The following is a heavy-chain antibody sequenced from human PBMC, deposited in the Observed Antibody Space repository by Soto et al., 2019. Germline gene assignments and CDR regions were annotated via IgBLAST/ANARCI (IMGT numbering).Heavy chain of an antibody. CDR3: AKELEEYQLLYDIDS. D-gene: IGHD2-2*02. Sequence: GGSLRLSCAASGFTFTTSGIHWVRQAPGKGLEWLAAISYDGTHKYYADSVRGRFTISRDNSKSTLSLQMNSLRAEDTAVYYCAKELEEYQLLYDIDSWGPGILVTVSS. V-gene: IGHV3-30*18. J-gene: IGHJ4*02. CDR2: ISYDGTHK. CDR1: GFTFTTSG.